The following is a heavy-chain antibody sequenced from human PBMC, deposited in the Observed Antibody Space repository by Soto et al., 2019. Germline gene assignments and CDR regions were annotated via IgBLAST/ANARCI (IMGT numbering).Heavy chain of an antibody. J-gene: IGHJ5*02. V-gene: IGHV4-30-2*06. CDR1: DGTIISGRAS. D-gene: IGHD6-6*01. CDR3: VRESVASGPNYFDT. Sequence: SLTYTVADGTIISGRASWNWISQSPGKGLEWIAYIYHSGSTYYNPSLKSRVTISVDRSENQFSLKLTSVTAADTAVYYCVRESVASGPNYFDTWGPGTLVTVSS. CDR2: IYHSGST.